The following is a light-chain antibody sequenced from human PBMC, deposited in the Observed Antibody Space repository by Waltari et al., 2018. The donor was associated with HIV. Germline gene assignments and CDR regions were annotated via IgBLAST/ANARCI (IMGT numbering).Light chain of an antibody. CDR3: QKYNSAPWT. Sequence: DIQLTQSPSSVSASAGDTVTLTCRASQGIGNYLAWYQQRPGKAPDLLIFAAGILQSGAPAWFSGSGSGTYFTLTITNLQPEDVGFYYCQKYNSAPWTFGQGTRV. J-gene: IGKJ1*01. V-gene: IGKV1-27*01. CDR1: QGIGNY. CDR2: AAG.